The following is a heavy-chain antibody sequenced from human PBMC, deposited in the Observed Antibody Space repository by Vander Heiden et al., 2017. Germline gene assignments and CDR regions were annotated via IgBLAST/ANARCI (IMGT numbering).Heavy chain of an antibody. J-gene: IGHJ5*02. D-gene: IGHD2-15*01. CDR1: GYTFTSYD. V-gene: IGHV1-8*01. CDR2: MNPNSGNT. CDR3: ARRGVYCSGGSCYSGRVGWFDP. Sequence: QVQLVQSGAEVKKPGASVTVSCKASGYTFTSYDIHWVRQATGQGLEWMGWMNPNSGNTGYAQKFQGRVTMTRNTSISTAYMELSSLRSEDTAVYYCARRGVYCSGGSCYSGRVGWFDPWGQGTLVTVSS.